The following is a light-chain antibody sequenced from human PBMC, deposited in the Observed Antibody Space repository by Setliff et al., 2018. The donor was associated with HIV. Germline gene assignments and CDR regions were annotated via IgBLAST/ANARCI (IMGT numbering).Light chain of an antibody. CDR1: NRDVGGGQGY. CDR3: CSFFTSSTLDVI. J-gene: IGLJ2*01. CDR2: GVT. V-gene: IGLV2-14*03. Sequence: LTQPASVSGSPGQSITISCTGTNRDVGGGQGYVSWYQHFPGKAPKLIISGVTKRPSGVSERFSGSKSGSTASLTVSGLQPEDEADYYCCSFFTSSTLDVIFGGGTKVTVL.